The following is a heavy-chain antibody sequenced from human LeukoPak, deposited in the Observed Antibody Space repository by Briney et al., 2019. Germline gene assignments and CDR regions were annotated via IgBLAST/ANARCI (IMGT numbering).Heavy chain of an antibody. J-gene: IGHJ5*02. Sequence: ASVKVSCKASGYTFTSYGISWVRQAPGQGLEWMGWISAYNGNTNYAQKLQGRVTMTTDTSTSTAYMELRSLRSDDTAVYYCARATSITMVRGVIRGSDPWGQGTLVTVSS. V-gene: IGHV1-18*01. CDR3: ARATSITMVRGVIRGSDP. D-gene: IGHD3-10*01. CDR2: ISAYNGNT. CDR1: GYTFTSYG.